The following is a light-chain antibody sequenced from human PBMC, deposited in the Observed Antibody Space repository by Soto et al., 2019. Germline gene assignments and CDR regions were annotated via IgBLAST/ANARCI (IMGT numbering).Light chain of an antibody. CDR3: ASYTGTDTLTVL. J-gene: IGLJ2*01. V-gene: IGLV2-14*03. Sequence: QSVLTQPASVSGSPGQSITISCTGDFTYYNYVSWYQHRPGKAPKLLIYDVTNRPSGVSDRFSGSKSGNTASLTISGLQAEDEADYYCASYTGTDTLTVLFGGGTKLTVL. CDR2: DVT. CDR1: DFTYYNY.